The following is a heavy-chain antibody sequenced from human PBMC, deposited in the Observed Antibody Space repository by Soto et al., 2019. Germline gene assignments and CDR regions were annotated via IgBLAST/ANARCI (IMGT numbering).Heavy chain of an antibody. V-gene: IGHV1-18*01. CDR1: GYTFTSYG. CDR3: ARDAVGLLRYFDWLPPSFDY. CDR2: ISAYNGNT. Sequence: GASVKVSCKASGYTFTSYGISWVRQAPGQGLEWMGWISAYNGNTNYAQKLQGRVTMTTDTSTSTAYMELRSLRSDDTAVYYCARDAVGLLRYFDWLPPSFDYWGQGTLVTVSS. D-gene: IGHD3-9*01. J-gene: IGHJ4*02.